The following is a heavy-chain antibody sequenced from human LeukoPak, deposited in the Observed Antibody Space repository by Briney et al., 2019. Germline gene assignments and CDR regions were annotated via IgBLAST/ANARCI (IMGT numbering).Heavy chain of an antibody. J-gene: IGHJ4*02. CDR3: VKSRGYGYGYPFDY. V-gene: IGHV3-23*01. Sequence: GGSLRLSCAASGFTFSSYAMSWVRQAPGKGLEWVSGTSGRGGSTYYADSVKGRFTISRDNSKNTLYLQMNSLRAEDTAVYYCVKSRGYGYGYPFDYWGQGTLVTVSS. CDR1: GFTFSSYA. D-gene: IGHD5-18*01. CDR2: TSGRGGST.